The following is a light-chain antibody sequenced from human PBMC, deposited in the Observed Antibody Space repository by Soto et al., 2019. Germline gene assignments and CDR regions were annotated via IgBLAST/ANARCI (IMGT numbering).Light chain of an antibody. J-gene: IGLJ1*01. CDR2: EVS. V-gene: IGLV2-14*01. CDR1: SSDVGGYNY. Sequence: QSALTKPASVSGSPGQSITISCTGTSSDVGGYNYVSWYQQHSGKAPKLMIYEVSNRPSGVSNRFSGSRSGNTASLTISGLQAEDEAEYYCNSYRSRSTFVVGSGTKLTVL. CDR3: NSYRSRSTFV.